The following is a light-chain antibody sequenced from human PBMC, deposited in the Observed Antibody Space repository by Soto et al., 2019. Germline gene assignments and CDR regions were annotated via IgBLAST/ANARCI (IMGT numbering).Light chain of an antibody. Sequence: QSALTQPRSVSGSPGQSVTISCTGTSSDVGGYNYVSWYQQHPGKAPKLMIYDVSKRPSGVPDRFSGSKSGTSASLAITGLQAEDEADYYCQSYDSSLSGVVFGGGTQLTVL. CDR3: QSYDSSLSGVV. CDR2: DVS. CDR1: SSDVGGYNY. J-gene: IGLJ2*01. V-gene: IGLV2-11*01.